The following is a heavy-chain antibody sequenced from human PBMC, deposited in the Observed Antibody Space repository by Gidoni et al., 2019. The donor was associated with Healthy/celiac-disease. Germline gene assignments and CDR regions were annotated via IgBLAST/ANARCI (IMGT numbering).Heavy chain of an antibody. CDR2: TYYRSKWYN. V-gene: IGHV6-1*01. Sequence: QVQLQQSGPGLVKPSQTLSLTCAISGDSVSSNSAAWNWIRQSPSRGLEWLGRTYYRSKWYNDYAVSVKSRITINPDTSKNQFSLQLNSVTPEDTAVYYCARGRRGPERSAAGTCDWFDPWGQGTLVTVSS. J-gene: IGHJ5*02. D-gene: IGHD6-13*01. CDR1: GDSVSSNSAA. CDR3: ARGRRGPERSAAGTCDWFDP.